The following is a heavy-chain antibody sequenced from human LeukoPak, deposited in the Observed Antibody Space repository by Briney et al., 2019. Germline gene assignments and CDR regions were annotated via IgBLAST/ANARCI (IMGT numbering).Heavy chain of an antibody. CDR2: IYYNGIT. CDR3: ASQAVAEDYFDY. Sequence: SQTLSLTCSVSGGSLSRSDHYWSWIRQPPGKGLEWIGNIYYNGITYYNPSLKSRVTMSVDTSQNQFSLKLSSVTAADTAVYYCASQAVAEDYFDYWGQGTLVTVSS. J-gene: IGHJ4*02. D-gene: IGHD6-19*01. CDR1: GGSLSRSDHY. V-gene: IGHV4-30-4*01.